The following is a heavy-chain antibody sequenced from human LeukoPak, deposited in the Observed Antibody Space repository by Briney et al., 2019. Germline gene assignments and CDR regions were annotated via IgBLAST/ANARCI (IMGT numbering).Heavy chain of an antibody. J-gene: IGHJ4*02. CDR1: GFIFTDYW. V-gene: IGHV3-7*01. D-gene: IGHD3-3*02. CDR2: IKEDGSEK. CDR3: ARSIRTTWYGFDY. Sequence: GGSLRLSCAASGFIFTDYWMYWVRQAPGRGLAWVANIKEDGSEKNYVDSVKGRFTISRGNAKNSLYLQMNSLRDEDTAVYYCARSIRTTWYGFDYWGQGTLVTVSS.